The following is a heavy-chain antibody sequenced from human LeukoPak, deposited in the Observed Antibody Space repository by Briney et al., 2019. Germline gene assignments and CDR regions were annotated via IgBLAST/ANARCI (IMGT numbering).Heavy chain of an antibody. CDR1: GFTFSSYA. CDR3: AKDRGVAVRPSYGFYYYYMDV. CDR2: ISGSGGST. Sequence: GGSLRLSCAASGFTFSSYAMSWVRQAPGKGLEWVSAISGSGGSTHYADSVKGRFTISRDNSKNTLYLQMNSLRAEDTAVYYCAKDRGVAVRPSYGFYYYYMDVWGKGTTVTVSS. V-gene: IGHV3-23*01. D-gene: IGHD6-6*01. J-gene: IGHJ6*03.